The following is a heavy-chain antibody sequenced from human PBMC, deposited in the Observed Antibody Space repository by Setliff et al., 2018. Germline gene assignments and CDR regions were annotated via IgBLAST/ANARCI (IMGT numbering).Heavy chain of an antibody. V-gene: IGHV4-34*01. Sequence: SETLSLTCAAHGGSFSDYYWTWIRQPPGKGLEWIGEINHSGSTKYSPSLESRVTMAVDPSKNQFSLKVTSVTAADTAVYYCARGRNVAARLLDSWGRGTLVTVSS. D-gene: IGHD6-6*01. CDR1: GGSFSDYY. J-gene: IGHJ4*02. CDR2: INHSGST. CDR3: ARGRNVAARLLDS.